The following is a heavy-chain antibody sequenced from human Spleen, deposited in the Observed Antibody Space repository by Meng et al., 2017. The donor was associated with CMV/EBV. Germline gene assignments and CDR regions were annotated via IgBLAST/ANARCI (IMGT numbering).Heavy chain of an antibody. CDR2: ISPRSGAT. V-gene: IGHV1-2*06. CDR1: YTFTDHY. J-gene: IGHJ5*02. CDR3: ARGRFCSTASCYALFDP. Sequence: YTFTDHYMYWVRQAPGQGLEWMGRISPRSGATKYAQRFQGRITMTRDTSISTAYMELSSLKSDDTAVYHCARGRFCSTASCYALFDPWGQGALVTVSS. D-gene: IGHD2-2*01.